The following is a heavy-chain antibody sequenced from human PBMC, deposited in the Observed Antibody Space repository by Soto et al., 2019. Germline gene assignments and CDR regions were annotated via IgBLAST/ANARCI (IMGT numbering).Heavy chain of an antibody. J-gene: IGHJ4*02. D-gene: IGHD6-13*01. Sequence: QVQLVESGAGEVQPGKSLRLSCAASGFTFTNYGMHWVRQAPGKGLECVALISYDGTNKFYADSVKGRFTVSRDNSKNTLYLQMNSLRPEDTAVYYCGAGQYFSDYWGQGTLVSVSS. CDR2: ISYDGTNK. CDR1: GFTFTNYG. CDR3: GAGQYFSDY. V-gene: IGHV3-30*03.